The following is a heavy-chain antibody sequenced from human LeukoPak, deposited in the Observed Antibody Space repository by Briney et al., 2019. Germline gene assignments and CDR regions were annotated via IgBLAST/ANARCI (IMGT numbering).Heavy chain of an antibody. CDR1: GYPFTNYW. CDR3: ATPFTGGGPPY. Sequence: ASVKDSCKASGYPFTNYWLHWVRQAPGQGLEWMGWIVPDTGDRNYAQKFQGRVTMTRDTSISTAYMELSSLRSDDAAVYYCATPFTGGGPPYWGQGTLVTVSS. CDR2: IVPDTGDR. J-gene: IGHJ4*02. V-gene: IGHV1-2*02. D-gene: IGHD3-16*01.